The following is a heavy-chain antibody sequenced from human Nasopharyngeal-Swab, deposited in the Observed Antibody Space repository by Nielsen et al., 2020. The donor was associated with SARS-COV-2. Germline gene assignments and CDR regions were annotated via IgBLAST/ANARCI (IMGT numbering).Heavy chain of an antibody. CDR1: GFTFSSYA. Sequence: GGSLRLSCAASGFTFSSYAMSWVRQAPGKGLEWVSAISGSGGSTYYADSVKGRFTISRDNSKNTLYLQMNSLRAEDTAVYYCAKVRPDGSGSYTYYFDYRGQGTLVTVSS. CDR3: AKVRPDGSGSYTYYFDY. CDR2: ISGSGGST. D-gene: IGHD3-10*01. V-gene: IGHV3-23*01. J-gene: IGHJ4*02.